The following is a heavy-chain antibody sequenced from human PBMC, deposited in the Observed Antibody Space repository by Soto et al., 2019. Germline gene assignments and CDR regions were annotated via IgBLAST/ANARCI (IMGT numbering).Heavy chain of an antibody. CDR1: GFTFDDYA. D-gene: IGHD3-10*01. CDR3: ARVVGSGYFDY. V-gene: IGHV3-64*02. CDR2: ISYNGGTT. Sequence: GGSLRLSCAASGFTFDDYAMHWVRQAPGKGLEYVSAISYNGGTTYYADSVKDRFTISRDDSKNTLFFQMGSLRAEDMAVYYCARVVGSGYFDYWGQGILVTVSS. J-gene: IGHJ4*02.